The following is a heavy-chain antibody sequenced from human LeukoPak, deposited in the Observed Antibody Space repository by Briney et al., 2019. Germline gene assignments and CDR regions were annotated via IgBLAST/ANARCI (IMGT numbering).Heavy chain of an antibody. J-gene: IGHJ2*01. Sequence: SETLSLTCTVSGGSISSYYWSWIRQPAGKGLEWIGRIYTSGSANYNPSLKSRVTMSVDTSKNPFSLKLSSATAADTAVYYCARVSSGVVVVPAAKSSYWYFDLWGRGTLVTVSS. V-gene: IGHV4-4*07. CDR1: GGSISSYY. CDR3: ARVSSGVVVVPAAKSSYWYFDL. CDR2: IYTSGSA. D-gene: IGHD2-2*01.